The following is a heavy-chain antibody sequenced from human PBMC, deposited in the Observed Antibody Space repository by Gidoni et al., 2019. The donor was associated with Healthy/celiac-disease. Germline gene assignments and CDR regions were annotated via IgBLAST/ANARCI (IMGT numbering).Heavy chain of an antibody. CDR2: FDPEDGET. J-gene: IGHJ4*02. V-gene: IGHV1-24*01. CDR3: ATVSTMVRGVIAPHFDY. Sequence: QVQLVQSGAEVKKHGASVKVSCKVSGYTLTDLSMHWVRQAPGKGLEWMGGFDPEDGETIYAQKFQGRVTMTEDTSTDTAYMELSSLRSEDTAVYYCATVSTMVRGVIAPHFDYWGQGTLVTVSS. D-gene: IGHD3-10*01. CDR1: GYTLTDLS.